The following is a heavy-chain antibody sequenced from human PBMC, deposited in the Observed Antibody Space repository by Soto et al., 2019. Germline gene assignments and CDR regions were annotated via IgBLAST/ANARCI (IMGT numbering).Heavy chain of an antibody. V-gene: IGHV1-46*01. CDR3: ARESYGDPYFDY. Sequence: ASVKVSCKASGYTFTSYYMHLVRQAPGQGLEWMGIIDPSGGSTSYAQKFQGRVTMTRDTSTSTVYMELSSLRSEDTAVYYCARESYGDPYFDYWGQGTLVTVSS. J-gene: IGHJ4*02. CDR2: IDPSGGST. D-gene: IGHD4-17*01. CDR1: GYTFTSYY.